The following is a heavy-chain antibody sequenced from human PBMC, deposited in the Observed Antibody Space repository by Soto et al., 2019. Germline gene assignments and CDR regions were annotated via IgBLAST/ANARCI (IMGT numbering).Heavy chain of an antibody. D-gene: IGHD3-22*01. CDR2: ISYDGSDK. Sequence: QVQLVESGGGVVQPGRSLRLSCAASGFTFSSYAMHWVRQTPGKGLEWVAVISYDGSDKYYADSVRGRFTIYRGNSKNTLHLQMNGLRAEETSLCCCAREYGLAVVAPGSWGQGILVTVSS. V-gene: IGHV3-30-3*01. CDR3: AREYGLAVVAPGS. CDR1: GFTFSSYA. J-gene: IGHJ4*02.